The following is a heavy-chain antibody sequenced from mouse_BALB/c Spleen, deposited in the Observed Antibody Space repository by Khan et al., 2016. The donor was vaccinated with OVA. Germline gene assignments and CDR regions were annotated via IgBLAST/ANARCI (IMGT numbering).Heavy chain of an antibody. Sequence: QVQLQQPGGDLMKPGASVKISCKATGYTFSSYWIEWVKQRPGHGLEWIGQIFPGSVSTTYNEKFKGKATFTADTSSNTAYMQLSSLTSEDSAVYYCARGGYGWFAYWGQGTLVTVSA. CDR2: IFPGSVST. CDR3: ARGGYGWFAY. D-gene: IGHD2-2*01. CDR1: GYTFSSYW. J-gene: IGHJ3*01. V-gene: IGHV1-9*01.